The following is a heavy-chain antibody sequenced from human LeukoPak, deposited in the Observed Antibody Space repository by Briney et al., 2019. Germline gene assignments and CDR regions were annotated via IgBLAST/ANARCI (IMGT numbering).Heavy chain of an antibody. CDR3: TMTSPAGYNLVGAFDT. CDR1: GYTFVNYD. Sequence: ASVKVSCKASGYTFVNYDINWVRQATGQGLEWMGWMNPTSGNTGYAQKLQGRVSMTRDTSISTAYMELSSLTYEDTAVYYCTMTSPAGYNLVGAFDTWGQGTKVTVSS. CDR2: MNPTSGNT. V-gene: IGHV1-8*01. D-gene: IGHD5-24*01. J-gene: IGHJ3*02.